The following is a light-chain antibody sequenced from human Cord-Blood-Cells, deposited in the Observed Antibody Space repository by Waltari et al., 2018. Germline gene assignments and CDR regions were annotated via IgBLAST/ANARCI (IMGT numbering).Light chain of an antibody. J-gene: IGKJ4*01. CDR2: DAS. CDR3: QQYNSYLT. V-gene: IGKV1-5*01. CDR1: QSISSW. Sequence: DIQMTQSPSTLSASVGDRVTITSRASQSISSWLAWYQQKPGKAPKLLIDDASSLESGVPSRFSGSGSGTEFTLTISSLQPDDFATYYCQQYNSYLTFGGGTKVEIK.